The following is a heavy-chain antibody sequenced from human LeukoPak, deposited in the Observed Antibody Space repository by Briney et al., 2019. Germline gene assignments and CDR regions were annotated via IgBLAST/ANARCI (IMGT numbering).Heavy chain of an antibody. V-gene: IGHV1-69*13. CDR3: ARGWLAETTVVTPYNY. D-gene: IGHD4-23*01. CDR1: GGSFSSYA. Sequence: SVKVSCKASGGSFSSYAINWVRQAPGQGLEWMGGIIPIFGTANYAQKFQDRVTITAVESMSTVYMELSSLRSEDTAVYCCARGWLAETTVVTPYNYWGQGTLVTVSS. CDR2: IIPIFGTA. J-gene: IGHJ4*02.